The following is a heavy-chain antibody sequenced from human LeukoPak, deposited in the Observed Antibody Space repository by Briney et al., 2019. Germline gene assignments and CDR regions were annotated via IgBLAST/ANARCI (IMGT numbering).Heavy chain of an antibody. CDR3: ARIENYIPEDWFDP. CDR1: GGSISSSSYX. CDR2: XXYSXST. D-gene: IGHD5-24*01. V-gene: IGHV4-39*01. J-gene: IGHJ5*02. Sequence: SETLSLTCTVSGGSISSSSYXXXXIRQPXGXXXXXXXXXXYSXSTYYNPSXXXXVTIXXDTSKNQFSLSLSSVTAADTAVYYCARIENYIPEDWFDPWGQGTLVTVSS.